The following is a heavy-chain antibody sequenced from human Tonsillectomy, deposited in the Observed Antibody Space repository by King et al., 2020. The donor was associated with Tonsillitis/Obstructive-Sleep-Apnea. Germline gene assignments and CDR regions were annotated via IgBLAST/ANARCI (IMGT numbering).Heavy chain of an antibody. J-gene: IGHJ3*02. D-gene: IGHD6-13*01. CDR2: ISPDGGST. Sequence: VQLVQSGGGLVQPGGSLRLSCSASGFTFRTYAMHWVRQAPGKGLEYVSAISPDGGSTYYADSVRARFTISRDNSKNTLYLQMSSLRPEDTAFYYCVRRRSNSWSFDAFDIWGQGTMVTVSS. CDR1: GFTFRTYA. V-gene: IGHV3-64D*06. CDR3: VRRRSNSWSFDAFDI.